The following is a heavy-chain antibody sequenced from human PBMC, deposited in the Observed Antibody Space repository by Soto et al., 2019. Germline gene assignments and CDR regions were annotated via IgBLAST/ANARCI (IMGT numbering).Heavy chain of an antibody. J-gene: IGHJ4*02. CDR3: ASQYYYDSSGSRTIDY. V-gene: IGHV4-59*01. Sequence: SETLSLTCTVSGGSISSYYWNWIRQPPGKGLEWIGGIYYGGGTNYNPSLKSRVTLSVDTSKNQFSLKLSSVTAADTAVYYCASQYYYDSSGSRTIDYWGQGTQVTVSA. D-gene: IGHD3-22*01. CDR2: IYYGGGT. CDR1: GGSISSYY.